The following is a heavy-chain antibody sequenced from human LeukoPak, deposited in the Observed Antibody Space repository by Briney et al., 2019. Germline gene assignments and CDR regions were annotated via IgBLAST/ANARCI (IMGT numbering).Heavy chain of an antibody. J-gene: IGHJ3*02. Sequence: WVRQAPGKGLEWIGYIYYSGSTYYNPSLKSRVTISVDTSKNQFSLKLSSVTAADTAVYYCARDAPYSSGWSRSDAFDIWGQGTMVTVSS. D-gene: IGHD6-19*01. V-gene: IGHV4-30-4*01. CDR2: IYYSGST. CDR3: ARDAPYSSGWSRSDAFDI.